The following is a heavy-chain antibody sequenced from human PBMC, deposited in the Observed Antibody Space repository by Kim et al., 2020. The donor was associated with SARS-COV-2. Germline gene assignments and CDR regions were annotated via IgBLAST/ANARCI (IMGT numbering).Heavy chain of an antibody. CDR3: ARDRDWGSSTVYYYYGMDV. J-gene: IGHJ6*02. CDR2: INPSGGST. CDR1: GYTFTSYY. D-gene: IGHD2-2*01. V-gene: IGHV1-46*01. Sequence: ASVKVSCKASGYTFTSYYMHWVRQAPGQGLEWMGIINPSGGSTSYAQKFQGRVTMTRDTSTSTVYMELSSLRSEDTAVYYCARDRDWGSSTVYYYYGMDVWGQGTTVTVSS.